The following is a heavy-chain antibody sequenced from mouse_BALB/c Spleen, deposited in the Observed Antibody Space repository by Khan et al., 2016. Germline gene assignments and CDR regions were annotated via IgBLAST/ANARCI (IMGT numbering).Heavy chain of an antibody. Sequence: VQLKESGPELVKPGASVKISCKASGYTFTDYNMHWVKQSHGKSLEWIGYIYPYNGGTGYNQKFKSKANLRVENFSSTAYIDLRSLTSEDSAVYDCAREGNWAFDYWGQGTTLTVSS. CDR1: GYTFTDYN. D-gene: IGHD4-1*01. J-gene: IGHJ2*01. CDR3: AREGNWAFDY. CDR2: IYPYNGGT. V-gene: IGHV1S29*02.